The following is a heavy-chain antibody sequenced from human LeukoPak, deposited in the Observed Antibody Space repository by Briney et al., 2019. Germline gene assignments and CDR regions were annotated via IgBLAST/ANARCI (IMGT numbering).Heavy chain of an antibody. Sequence: ASVKVSCKASGYTFTSHFMHWVRQAPGQGLEWMGIINPRGGSTSYTQKFQGRVTMTRDTSTSTAYMELSSLRSEDTAVYYCAVCSGGSCYEDWFDPWGQGTLVTVSS. CDR3: AVCSGGSCYEDWFDP. V-gene: IGHV1-46*01. CDR2: INPRGGST. J-gene: IGHJ5*02. D-gene: IGHD2-15*01. CDR1: GYTFTSHF.